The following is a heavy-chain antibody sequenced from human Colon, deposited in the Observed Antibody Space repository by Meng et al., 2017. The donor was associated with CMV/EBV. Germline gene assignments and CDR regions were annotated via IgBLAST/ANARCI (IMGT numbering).Heavy chain of an antibody. Sequence: VHLVKSGAEVKKPGASVKVSCKASGYTFTGYFMYWVRQAPGQGLEWMGSINPNSGGTNYAQKFQGRVTMTRDTSINTAYMELSRLRSDDTAVYYCATVSGGDFDYWGQGTLVTVSS. CDR1: GYTFTGYF. CDR3: ATVSGGDFDY. D-gene: IGHD1-26*01. CDR2: INPNSGGT. J-gene: IGHJ4*02. V-gene: IGHV1-2*02.